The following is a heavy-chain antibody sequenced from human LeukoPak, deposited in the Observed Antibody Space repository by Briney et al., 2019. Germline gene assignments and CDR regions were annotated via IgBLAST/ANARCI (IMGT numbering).Heavy chain of an antibody. J-gene: IGHJ4*02. CDR3: AKDFSGGRIQLWLFDY. D-gene: IGHD5-18*01. CDR2: INAGNGNT. Sequence: ASVTVSCKASGYTFTSYAMHWVRQAPGQRLEWMGWINAGNGNTKYSQKFQGRVTITRDTSASTAYMELSSLRSEDTAVYYCAKDFSGGRIQLWLFDYWGQGSLVTVSS. CDR1: GYTFTSYA. V-gene: IGHV1-3*01.